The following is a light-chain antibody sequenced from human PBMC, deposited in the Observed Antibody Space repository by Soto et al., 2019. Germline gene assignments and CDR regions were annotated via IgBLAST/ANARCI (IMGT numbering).Light chain of an antibody. CDR1: QSVSSSY. Sequence: ESVLTQSPGTLSLSPWERATLXXRASQSVSSSYLAWYQQEPGQAPRLXXYGASSRATGIPDRFSGSGSGTDFTLTISRLEPEGFAVYYCQQYGRSPQLTFGEGTKVDIK. CDR3: QQYGRSPQLT. J-gene: IGKJ4*01. V-gene: IGKV3-20*01. CDR2: GAS.